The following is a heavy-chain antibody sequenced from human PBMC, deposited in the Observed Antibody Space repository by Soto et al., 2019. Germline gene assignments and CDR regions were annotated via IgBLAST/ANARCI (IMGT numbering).Heavy chain of an antibody. V-gene: IGHV1-46*03. J-gene: IGHJ4*02. Sequence: QVQLVQSGAEVKKPGASVKVSCKASGYTFTSYYLHWVRKAPGQGLEWMGIINPSGGSTSYAQKFQGRVTLTRDTSTSTVYMELSSLRSEDTAVYYCARTKVTWKIDYWGQGTLVTVSS. CDR1: GYTFTSYY. CDR2: INPSGGST. CDR3: ARTKVTWKIDY. D-gene: IGHD4-17*01.